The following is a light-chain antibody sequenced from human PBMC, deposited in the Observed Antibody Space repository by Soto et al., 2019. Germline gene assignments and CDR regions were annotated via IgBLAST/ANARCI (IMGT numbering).Light chain of an antibody. CDR1: TSNIGSNY. Sequence: QSVLTQPTSASGTPGQRVTISCSGSTSNIGSNYVYWYQQLPGTAPKLLISTHNERPSGVPDRFSASKSGTSASLAISGLRSADEAAYYCASWDDSLSASVFGTGTKLTVL. CDR2: THN. V-gene: IGLV1-47*01. CDR3: ASWDDSLSASV. J-gene: IGLJ1*01.